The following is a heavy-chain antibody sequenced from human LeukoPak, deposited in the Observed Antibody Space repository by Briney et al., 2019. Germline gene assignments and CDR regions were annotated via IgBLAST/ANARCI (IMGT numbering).Heavy chain of an antibody. Sequence: SETLSLTCTVSGGSISSYYWSWIRQPAGKGLEWIGYIFNSGGTSYNPSLKSRVTISVDTSKNQISLKLGSVTSADTAVYYCARGFEYNYRYTFGYWGQGILVTISS. D-gene: IGHD5-18*01. CDR3: ARGFEYNYRYTFGY. J-gene: IGHJ4*02. CDR2: IFNSGGT. CDR1: GGSISSYY. V-gene: IGHV4-59*01.